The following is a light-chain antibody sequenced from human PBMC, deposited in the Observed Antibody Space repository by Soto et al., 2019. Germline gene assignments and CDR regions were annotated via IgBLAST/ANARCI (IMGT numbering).Light chain of an antibody. V-gene: IGLV1-47*01. J-gene: IGLJ2*01. Sequence: QPVLTQSPSASGTPGQRVTVSCSGSSSNIGTNYVYWYQQLPGTAPKVLIYSTDKRPSGVPDRFSGSKSATSASLAISGLRSEDEADYYCAAWDDSLSGPVFGGGTKLTVL. CDR3: AAWDDSLSGPV. CDR2: STD. CDR1: SSNIGTNY.